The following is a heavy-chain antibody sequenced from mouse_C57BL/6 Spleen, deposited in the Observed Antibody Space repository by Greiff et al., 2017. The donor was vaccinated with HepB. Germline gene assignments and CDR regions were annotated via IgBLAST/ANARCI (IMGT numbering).Heavy chain of an antibody. CDR2: INPSSGYT. CDR1: GYTFTSYT. J-gene: IGHJ3*01. Sequence: VKLMESGAELARPGASVKMSCKASGYTFTSYTMHWVKQRPGQGLEWIGYINPSSGYTKYNQKFKDKATLTADKSSSTAYMQLSSLTSEDSAVYYCARMNDGYYGGFAYWGQGTLVTVSA. CDR3: ARMNDGYYGGFAY. D-gene: IGHD2-3*01. V-gene: IGHV1-4*01.